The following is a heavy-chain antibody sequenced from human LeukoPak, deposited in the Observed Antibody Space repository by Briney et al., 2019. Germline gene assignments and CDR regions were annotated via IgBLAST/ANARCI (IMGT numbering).Heavy chain of an antibody. CDR1: GYALTELS. V-gene: IGHV1-24*01. D-gene: IGHD1-26*01. CDR2: FGPEDGET. CDR3: ATSRIVGATFRFDY. Sequence: ASVKVSCKVSGYALTELSMHWVRQAPGKGLEWMGGFGPEDGETIYAQKFQGRVTMTEDTSTDTAYMELSSLRSEDTAVYYCATSRIVGATFRFDYWGQGTLVTVSS. J-gene: IGHJ4*02.